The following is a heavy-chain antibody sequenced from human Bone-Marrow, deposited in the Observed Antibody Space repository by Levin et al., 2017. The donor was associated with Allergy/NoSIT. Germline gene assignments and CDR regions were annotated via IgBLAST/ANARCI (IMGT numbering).Heavy chain of an antibody. CDR1: GFTFSSYG. Sequence: PGGSLRLSCAASGFTFSSYGMHWVRQAPGKGLEWVAVIWYDGSNKYYADSVKGRFTISRDNSKNTLYLQMNSLRAEDTAVYYCARDYGDYVPDVWGQGTTVTVSS. D-gene: IGHD4-17*01. J-gene: IGHJ6*02. V-gene: IGHV3-33*01. CDR2: IWYDGSNK. CDR3: ARDYGDYVPDV.